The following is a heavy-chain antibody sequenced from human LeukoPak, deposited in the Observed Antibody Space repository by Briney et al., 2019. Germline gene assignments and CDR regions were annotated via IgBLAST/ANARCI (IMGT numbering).Heavy chain of an antibody. CDR2: ISAYNGNT. J-gene: IGHJ4*02. Sequence: ASLTVSFKASGYTFINYVISWVRQAPGQGLEWMGWISAYNGNTNYAQKVQGRVTMTTDTSTSTVHMELRSLISDDTAMYYCARVGSGWSIEYWGQGTLVTVSS. CDR1: GYTFINYV. D-gene: IGHD6-19*01. V-gene: IGHV1-18*01. CDR3: ARVGSGWSIEY.